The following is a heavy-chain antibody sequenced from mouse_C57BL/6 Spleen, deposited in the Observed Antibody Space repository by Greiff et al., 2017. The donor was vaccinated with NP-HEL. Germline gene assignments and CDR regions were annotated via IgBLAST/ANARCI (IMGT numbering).Heavy chain of an antibody. CDR1: GFTFNTYA. V-gene: IGHV10-3*01. CDR2: IRSKSSNYAT. D-gene: IGHD1-1*01. J-gene: IGHJ1*03. CDR3: VREGGYYYGSSSYWYFDV. Sequence: EVKVVESGGGLVQPKGSLKLSCAASGFTFNTYAMHWVRQAPGKGLEWVARIRSKSSNYATYYADSVKDRFTISRDDSQSMLYLQMNNLKTEDTAMYYCVREGGYYYGSSSYWYFDVWGTGTTVTVSS.